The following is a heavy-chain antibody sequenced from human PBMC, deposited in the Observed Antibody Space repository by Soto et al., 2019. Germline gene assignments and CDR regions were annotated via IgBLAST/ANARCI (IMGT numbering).Heavy chain of an antibody. Sequence: ASVKVSCKASGYTFTDNYIHWVRQAPGHGLEWMGWINPNTGGTNYAQKFQGRVTMTRDTSITTAYMELSRLRSDDTAMYYCARDFSSSADGFDYWGQGTLVTVSS. V-gene: IGHV1-2*02. CDR2: INPNTGGT. J-gene: IGHJ4*02. CDR3: ARDFSSSADGFDY. D-gene: IGHD6-6*01. CDR1: GYTFTDNY.